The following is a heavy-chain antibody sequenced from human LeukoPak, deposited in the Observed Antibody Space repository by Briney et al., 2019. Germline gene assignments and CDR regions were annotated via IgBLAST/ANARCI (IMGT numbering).Heavy chain of an antibody. D-gene: IGHD6-19*01. Sequence: PGGSLRLSCAASGFTFSSYGMHWVRQAPGKGLEWVAVIWYDGSNKYYADSVKGRFTISRDNSKNTLYLQMNSLRAEDTAVYYCAKGQIAPGIAVAGPRDFDFWGQGTLVTVSS. J-gene: IGHJ4*02. CDR1: GFTFSSYG. CDR3: AKGQIAPGIAVAGPRDFDF. CDR2: IWYDGSNK. V-gene: IGHV3-33*06.